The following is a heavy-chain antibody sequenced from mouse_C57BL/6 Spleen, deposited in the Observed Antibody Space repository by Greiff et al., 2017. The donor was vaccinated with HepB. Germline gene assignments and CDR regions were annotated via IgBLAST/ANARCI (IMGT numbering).Heavy chain of an antibody. V-gene: IGHV1-22*01. D-gene: IGHD3-2*02. J-gene: IGHJ3*01. CDR3: ARGGGSWFAY. Sequence: EVQLVESGPELVKPGASVKMSCKASGYTFTDYNMHWVKQSHGKSLEWIGYINPNNGGTSYNQKFKGKATLTVNKSSSTAYMELRSLTSEDSAVYYCARGGGSWFAYWGQGTLVTVSA. CDR2: INPNNGGT. CDR1: GYTFTDYN.